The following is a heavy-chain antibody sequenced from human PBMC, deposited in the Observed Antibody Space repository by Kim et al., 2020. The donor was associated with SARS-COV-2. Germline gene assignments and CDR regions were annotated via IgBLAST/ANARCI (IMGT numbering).Heavy chain of an antibody. Sequence: GESLKISCKGSGYSFTSYWIGWVRQMPGKGLEWMGIIYPGDSDTRYSPSFQGQVTISADKSISTAYLQWSSLKASDTAMYYCARQSNSLIAAVRAGVGWFDPWGQGTLVTVSS. D-gene: IGHD6-13*01. J-gene: IGHJ5*02. CDR1: GYSFTSYW. CDR2: IYPGDSDT. CDR3: ARQSNSLIAAVRAGVGWFDP. V-gene: IGHV5-51*01.